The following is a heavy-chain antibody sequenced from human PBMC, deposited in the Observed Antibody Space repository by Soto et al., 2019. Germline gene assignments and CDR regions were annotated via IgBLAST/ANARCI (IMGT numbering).Heavy chain of an antibody. D-gene: IGHD2-21*02. CDR2: IYYSERT. V-gene: IGHV4-39*01. J-gene: IGHJ4*02. Sequence: PETLSLTCTVTGDSINSRSYYWGWIRQPPGKGLEWIGSIYYSERTYNNPSLRSRVSMSIDTSKDQFSLKLKSGTAADTDLYFCASQRTSVVTHAYFYVWGPGSLVTVSS. CDR3: ASQRTSVVTHAYFYV. CDR1: GDSINSRSYY.